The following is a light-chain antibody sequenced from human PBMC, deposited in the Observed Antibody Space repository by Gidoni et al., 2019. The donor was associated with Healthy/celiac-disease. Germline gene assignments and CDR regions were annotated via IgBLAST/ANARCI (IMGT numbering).Light chain of an antibody. J-gene: IGKJ3*01. CDR2: AAS. Sequence: DIQMTQSPSSLSASVGDRVTITCRASQSISSYLNWYQQKPGKASKLLIYAASSLQSGVPSRFSGSGSGTDFTLTISSLQPEDFATYYCQQSYSTPLGFGPGTKVDIK. CDR1: QSISSY. CDR3: QQSYSTPLG. V-gene: IGKV1-39*01.